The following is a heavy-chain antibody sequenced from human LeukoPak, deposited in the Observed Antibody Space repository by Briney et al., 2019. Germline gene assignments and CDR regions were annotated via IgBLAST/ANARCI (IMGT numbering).Heavy chain of an antibody. J-gene: IGHJ4*02. CDR1: GFTFSTYG. Sequence: GGSLRPSCVASGFTFSTYGMHWVRQAPGKGLEWVALISFDGRNKYYADSVKGRFTISRDNSKITLYLQMNSLRTGDTAVYYCAKPLDVTTPMDGFDYWGQGTLVTVSS. V-gene: IGHV3-30*18. CDR2: ISFDGRNK. D-gene: IGHD5-18*01. CDR3: AKPLDVTTPMDGFDY.